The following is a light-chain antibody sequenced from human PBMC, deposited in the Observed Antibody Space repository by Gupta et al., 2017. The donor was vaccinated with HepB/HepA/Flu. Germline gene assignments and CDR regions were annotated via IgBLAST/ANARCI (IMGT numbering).Light chain of an antibody. V-gene: IGKV4-1*01. CDR1: QSVLYSSNNKNY. CDR3: QRYSGTPHT. CDR2: WAS. Sequence: DIVMTQSPDSLAVSLGERATINCKSSQSVLYSSNNKNYLAWYQQKPGQPPKLLIYWASTRESGVPDRFTGSGSGTEFTLTISSLKAEDVAVYYCQRYSGTPHTFGQGTKLEIK. J-gene: IGKJ2*01.